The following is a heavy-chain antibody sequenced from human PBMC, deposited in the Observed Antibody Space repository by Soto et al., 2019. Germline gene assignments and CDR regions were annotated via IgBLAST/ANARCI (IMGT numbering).Heavy chain of an antibody. Sequence: SGTLSLTCTVSGGSLRDDGYYWSWVRQPLGKGLEWISFISYSGNTKYNPSLKSRVTTSVDTSKNQFSLKVRSVTAADTAMYYCAREIPRDGYNFGAGGMDVWVQGTTVTVSS. J-gene: IGHJ6*02. CDR2: ISYSGNT. D-gene: IGHD5-12*01. CDR1: GGSLRDDGYY. V-gene: IGHV4-61*08. CDR3: AREIPRDGYNFGAGGMDV.